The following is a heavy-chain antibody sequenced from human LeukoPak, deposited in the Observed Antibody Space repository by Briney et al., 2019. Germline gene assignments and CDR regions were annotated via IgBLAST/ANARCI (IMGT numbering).Heavy chain of an antibody. CDR3: ASGNSYVGPYYYGMDV. CDR1: GFTFSSCW. J-gene: IGHJ6*04. CDR2: IKQDGSEK. V-gene: IGHV3-7*03. D-gene: IGHD5-18*01. Sequence: GGSLRLSCAASGFTFSSCWMSWVRQAPGKGLEWVANIKQDGSEKYYVDSVKGRFTISRDNAKNSLYLQMNSLRAEDTAVYYCASGNSYVGPYYYGMDVWGKGTTVTVSS.